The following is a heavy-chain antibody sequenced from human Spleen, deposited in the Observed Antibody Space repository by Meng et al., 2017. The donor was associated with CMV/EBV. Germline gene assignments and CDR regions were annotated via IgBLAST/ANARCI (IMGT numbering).Heavy chain of an antibody. CDR1: GGSITSYY. CDR3: AMPHSSSSQDLLDY. Sequence: SETLSLTCTVSGGSITSYYWSWIRQPPGKGLDWIGYFSYSGNTNYNPSLKSRVTISVHTSKNQFSLKLSSVTAADTAVYYCAMPHSSSSQDLLDYWGQGTLVTVSS. V-gene: IGHV4-59*01. CDR2: FSYSGNT. J-gene: IGHJ4*02. D-gene: IGHD6-6*01.